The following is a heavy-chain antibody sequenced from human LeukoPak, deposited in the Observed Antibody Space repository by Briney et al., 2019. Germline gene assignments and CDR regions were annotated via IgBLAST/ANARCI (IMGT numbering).Heavy chain of an antibody. CDR2: ITSEEGST. CDR1: GFTFSSYA. J-gene: IGHJ4*02. Sequence: GGSLRLSCSVSGFTFSSYAMYWVRQAPGKGLEHVSAITSEEGSTYYADSVKGRFTISRDNSKNTLYLQMSSLRTEDTAVYYCVKDLRRIQYPLKYYFDYWGQGTLVTVSS. V-gene: IGHV3-64D*09. CDR3: VKDLRRIQYPLKYYFDY. D-gene: IGHD4-11*01.